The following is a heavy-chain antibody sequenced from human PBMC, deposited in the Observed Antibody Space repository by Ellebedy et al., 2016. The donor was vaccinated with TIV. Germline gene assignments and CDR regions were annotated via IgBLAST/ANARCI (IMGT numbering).Heavy chain of an antibody. J-gene: IGHJ6*02. Sequence: FTFSRDNSKNTLYLQMNSLRAEDTAVYYCARLGSQNYYYGMDVWGQGTTVTVSS. CDR3: ARLGSQNYYYGMDV. V-gene: IGHV3-30*07. D-gene: IGHD3-10*01.